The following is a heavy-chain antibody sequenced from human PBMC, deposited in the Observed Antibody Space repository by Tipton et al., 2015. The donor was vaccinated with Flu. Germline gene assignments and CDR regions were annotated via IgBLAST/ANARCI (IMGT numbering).Heavy chain of an antibody. D-gene: IGHD4-11*01. J-gene: IGHJ4*02. V-gene: IGHV4-4*07. CDR2: IYTTGST. CDR3: ASTSNYGRRIEPDFDS. Sequence: TLSLTCTVSGGSISGYYWTWIRQPAGKGLEWIGRIYTTGSTTYNPSLRSRVTMSVDTSRNQFSLKLSSVTAADTAVYYCASTSNYGRRIEPDFDSWGQGTLVTVSS. CDR1: GGSISGYY.